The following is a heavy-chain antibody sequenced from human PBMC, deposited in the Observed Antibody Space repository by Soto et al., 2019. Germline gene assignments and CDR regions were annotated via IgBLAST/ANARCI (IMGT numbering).Heavy chain of an antibody. CDR1: GYSFTSYW. CDR2: IYPGDSDT. Sequence: GESLKISCKGSGYSFTSYWIGWVRQMPGKGLEWMGIIYPGDSDTRYSPSFQGQVTISADKSISTAYLQWSSLKASDTAMYYCARQTDAYYYYYGMDVWGQGTTVTVSS. CDR3: ARQTDAYYYYYGMDV. D-gene: IGHD2-2*01. J-gene: IGHJ6*02. V-gene: IGHV5-51*01.